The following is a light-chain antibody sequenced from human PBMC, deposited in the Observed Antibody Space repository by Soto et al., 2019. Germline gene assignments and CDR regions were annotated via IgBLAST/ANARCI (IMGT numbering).Light chain of an antibody. CDR3: SSYTTSSLVV. Sequence: QSALTQPASVSGSPGQSITISCTGTSSDIGNYNYVSWYQQHPGKAPKLMIYDVNNRPSGVSSRFSGSKSGNTASLTISGLQAEDEADYYCSSYTTSSLVVFGGGTKLTVL. CDR1: SSDIGNYNY. V-gene: IGLV2-14*03. CDR2: DVN. J-gene: IGLJ2*01.